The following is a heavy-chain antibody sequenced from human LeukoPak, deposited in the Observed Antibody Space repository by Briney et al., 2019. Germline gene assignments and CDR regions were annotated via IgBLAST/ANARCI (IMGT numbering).Heavy chain of an antibody. CDR1: GFTFSEYY. CDR2: ISSSGSNR. D-gene: IGHD2-8*01. Sequence: GGSLRLSCAASGFTFSEYYMNWVRQTPGKGLEWVSYISSSGSNRFYADSVKGRFTISRDNAANSLYLHLDSLRGEDTAVYYCANGDYPDSWGQGTLVTVSS. J-gene: IGHJ4*02. V-gene: IGHV3-11*04. CDR3: ANGDYPDS.